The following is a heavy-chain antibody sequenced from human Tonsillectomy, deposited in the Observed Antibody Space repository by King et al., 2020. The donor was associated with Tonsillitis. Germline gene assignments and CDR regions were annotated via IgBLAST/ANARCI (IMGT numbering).Heavy chain of an antibody. CDR1: GFIFDNYA. D-gene: IGHD4-17*01. V-gene: IGHV3-30-3*01. CDR3: SRDENYYGAYVLGGYYFDY. Sequence: VQLVESGGGVVQPGRSLTLSCGASGFIFDNYAMHWVRKAPGKGLEWVALISFDGTKKYYSESVRGRFTISRDDSKTTVWLQMNSLRVDETALYYCSRDENYYGAYVLGGYYFDYWGQGPPVTVSS. CDR2: ISFDGTKK. J-gene: IGHJ4*02.